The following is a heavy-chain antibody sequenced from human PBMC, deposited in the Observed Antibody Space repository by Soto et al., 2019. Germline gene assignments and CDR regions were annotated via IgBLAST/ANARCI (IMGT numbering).Heavy chain of an antibody. Sequence: ASVKVSCKASGYTFTSYALSWVRHAPGQGLEWMGWISTYNGNTNYAQNLQGRVTMTTDISTSTAYMELRSLRSDDTAVYYCARVVGGIPVAGSWNWFDPWGQGTLVTVSS. D-gene: IGHD6-19*01. J-gene: IGHJ5*02. CDR3: ARVVGGIPVAGSWNWFDP. V-gene: IGHV1-18*04. CDR1: GYTFTSYA. CDR2: ISTYNGNT.